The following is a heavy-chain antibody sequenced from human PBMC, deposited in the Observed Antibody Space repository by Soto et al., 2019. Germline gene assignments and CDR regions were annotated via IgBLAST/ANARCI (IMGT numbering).Heavy chain of an antibody. Sequence: GASVKVSCKASGGTFSSYAISWVRQAPGQGLEWMGGIIPIFGTANYAQKFQGRVTITADESTSTAYMELSSLRSEDTAVYYCARGGNIVATIPWFDPWGQGTLVTVSS. J-gene: IGHJ5*02. CDR1: GGTFSSYA. V-gene: IGHV1-69*13. CDR3: ARGGNIVATIPWFDP. D-gene: IGHD5-12*01. CDR2: IIPIFGTA.